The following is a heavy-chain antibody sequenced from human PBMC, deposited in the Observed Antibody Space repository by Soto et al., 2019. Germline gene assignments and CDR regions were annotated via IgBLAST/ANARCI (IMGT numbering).Heavy chain of an antibody. J-gene: IGHJ6*02. Sequence: PSETLSLTCAVSGGSVSSGVFSWNWIRQPPGQGLEWIGYISHGGSPHYTPSLRSRVSISVDRSTNVISLNLPSMTPADTAVYFCARGHYYYAMDVWGQGTTVTVSS. CDR1: GGSVSSGVFS. CDR2: ISHGGSP. V-gene: IGHV4-30-2*01. CDR3: ARGHYYYAMDV.